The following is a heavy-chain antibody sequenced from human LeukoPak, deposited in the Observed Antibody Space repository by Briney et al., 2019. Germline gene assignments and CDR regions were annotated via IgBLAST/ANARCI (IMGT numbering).Heavy chain of an antibody. J-gene: IGHJ4*02. Sequence: PGGSLRLXCAASGFTFSRYWMSWVRQAPGKGLEWVSVIYSGGSTYYADSVKGRFTISRDNSKNTLYLQMNSLRAEDTAVYYCARDLLGVIIPSYWGQGTLVTVSS. CDR1: GFTFSRYW. D-gene: IGHD3-3*01. V-gene: IGHV3-66*02. CDR3: ARDLLGVIIPSY. CDR2: IYSGGST.